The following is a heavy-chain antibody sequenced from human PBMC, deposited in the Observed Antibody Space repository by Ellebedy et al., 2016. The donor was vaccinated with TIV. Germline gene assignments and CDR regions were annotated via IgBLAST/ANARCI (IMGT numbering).Heavy chain of an antibody. CDR1: GASVSSYY. CDR3: ARHADFGGDHAFDI. CDR2: VSYTGST. V-gene: IGHV4-59*08. Sequence: MPGGSLRLSCTVSGASVSSYYWSWVRQPPEKGLEWIGYVSYTGSTNSNPSLKSRVTVSLATSKNQFSLPLTSLSAADTAVYYCARHADFGGDHAFDIWGPGTMVIVSS. J-gene: IGHJ3*02. D-gene: IGHD4-23*01.